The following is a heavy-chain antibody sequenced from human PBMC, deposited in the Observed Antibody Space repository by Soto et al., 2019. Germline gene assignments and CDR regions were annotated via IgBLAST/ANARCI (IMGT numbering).Heavy chain of an antibody. J-gene: IGHJ4*01. V-gene: IGHV4-39*07. CDR3: ASFSLKTSQPFTICFEV. CDR1: GGSISSSSYY. D-gene: IGHD2-15*01. CDR2: ICYSLST. Sequence: SETLSLTCTVSGGSISSSSYYWGWIRQPPGKGLEWIVSICYSLSTYYNPSLKSRVTMSVDTSKHQSSQKLISVTVGETVVYYCASFSLKTSQPFTICFEVWVQRTLVT.